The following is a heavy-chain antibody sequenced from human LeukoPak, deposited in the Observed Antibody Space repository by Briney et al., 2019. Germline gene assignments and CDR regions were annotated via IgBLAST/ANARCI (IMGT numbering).Heavy chain of an antibody. D-gene: IGHD2-15*01. CDR3: AGMAAAYYFVY. CDR2: MQYDGSEE. J-gene: IGHJ4*02. Sequence: PGGSLRLSCAASGFSFSTYGMHWVRQAPGKGLEWVTFMQYDGSEEYYADSVKGRFTISRDNSKNTLYLQMDSLSGEDTAVYHCAGMAAAYYFVYWGQGTLVTVSS. CDR1: GFSFSTYG. V-gene: IGHV3-30*02.